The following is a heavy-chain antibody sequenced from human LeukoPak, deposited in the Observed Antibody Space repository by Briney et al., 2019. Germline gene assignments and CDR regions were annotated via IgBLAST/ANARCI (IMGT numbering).Heavy chain of an antibody. CDR1: GGTFSSYA. CDR3: AREPVLLRDYYYYMDV. D-gene: IGHD2-15*01. Sequence: GSSVKVSCKXSGGTFSSYAISWVRQAPGQGLEWMGGIIPIFGTANYAQKFQGRVTITADESTSTAYMELSSLRSEDTAVYYCAREPVLLRDYYYYMDVWGKGTTVTVSS. CDR2: IIPIFGTA. V-gene: IGHV1-69*01. J-gene: IGHJ6*03.